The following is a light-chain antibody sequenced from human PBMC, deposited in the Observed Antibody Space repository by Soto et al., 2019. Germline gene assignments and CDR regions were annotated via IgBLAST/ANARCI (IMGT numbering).Light chain of an antibody. CDR1: QSVSSN. CDR3: QQSYSTPIT. Sequence: EIVMTQAPATLSVSPGERATVSCRASQSVSSNLAWYQQKPGQAPRLLIYGASSRAAGIPDRFNGSGSGTDFTLTISSLQPEDSATYYCQQSYSTPITFGQGTRLEIK. J-gene: IGKJ5*01. CDR2: GAS. V-gene: IGKV3D-15*01.